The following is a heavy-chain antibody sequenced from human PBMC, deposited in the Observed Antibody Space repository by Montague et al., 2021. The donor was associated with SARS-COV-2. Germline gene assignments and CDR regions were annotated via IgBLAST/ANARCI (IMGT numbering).Heavy chain of an antibody. CDR3: ARLGGISLVRGVIMRYWFDP. CDR1: GYSFTSYW. V-gene: IGHV5-51*01. CDR2: INPGDSDT. J-gene: IGHJ5*02. Sequence: QSGAEVKKPGESLKISCKGSGYSFTSYWIGWVRQMPGKGLEWMGXINPGDSDTRYSPSFQGQVIISADKSISTAYLQWSSLKASDTAMYYCARLGGISLVRGVIMRYWFDPWGQGTLVTVSS. D-gene: IGHD3-10*01.